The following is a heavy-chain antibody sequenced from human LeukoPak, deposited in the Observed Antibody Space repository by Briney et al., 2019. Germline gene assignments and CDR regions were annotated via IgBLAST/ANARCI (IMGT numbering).Heavy chain of an antibody. V-gene: IGHV1-18*01. Sequence: GASVKVSCKASGYTFVNYGISWVGQAPGQGLEWMGWISAYNGNTNYAQKFQGRVTITTDTSTSTAYMELRSLGSDDTAVYYCARDESYGDYNNWFDPWGQGTLVTVS. J-gene: IGHJ5*02. CDR2: ISAYNGNT. CDR1: GYTFVNYG. CDR3: ARDESYGDYNNWFDP. D-gene: IGHD4-17*01.